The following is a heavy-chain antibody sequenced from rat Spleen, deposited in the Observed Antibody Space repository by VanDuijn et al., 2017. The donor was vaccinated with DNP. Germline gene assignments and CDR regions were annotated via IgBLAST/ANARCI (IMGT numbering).Heavy chain of an antibody. D-gene: IGHD1-4*01. CDR1: GFAFSDYY. V-gene: IGHV5-25*01. J-gene: IGHJ3*01. CDR3: ARRDYPVPAY. Sequence: EVQLVGSGGGLVQSGRSLKLSCAGSGFAFSDYYMAWVRQVPTKGLDWVASISPDGGHTYYRDSVKGRFTISRDNAKSSLYLQMNSLKSEDTATYYCARRDYPVPAYWGQGTLVTVSS. CDR2: ISPDGGHT.